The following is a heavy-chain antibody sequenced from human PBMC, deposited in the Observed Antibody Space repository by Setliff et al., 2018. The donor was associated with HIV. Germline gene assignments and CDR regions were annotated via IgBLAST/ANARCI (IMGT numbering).Heavy chain of an antibody. CDR3: ARGYASGYDAYGY. J-gene: IGHJ4*02. D-gene: IGHD5-12*01. CDR2: INHSGST. Sequence: SETLSLTCAVYGGTFSAYYWSWIRQSPGKGLEWIGEINHSGSTSHNLSLKSRVTISVDTYNNQFSLNMNSVNAADTAVYYCARGYASGYDAYGYWGQGTLVTVS. CDR1: GGTFSAYY. V-gene: IGHV4-34*01.